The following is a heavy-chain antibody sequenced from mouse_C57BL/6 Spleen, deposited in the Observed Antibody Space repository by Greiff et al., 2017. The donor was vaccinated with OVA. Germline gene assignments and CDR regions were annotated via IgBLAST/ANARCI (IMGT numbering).Heavy chain of an antibody. CDR1: GFTFSDYG. CDR2: ISSGSSTI. J-gene: IGHJ2*01. CDR3: ARGDGYYQYYFDY. V-gene: IGHV5-17*01. Sequence: EVQLVESGGGLVKPGGSLKLSCAASGFTFSDYGMHWVRQAPEKGLEWVAYISSGSSTIYYADTVKGRFTISRDNAKNTLFLQMTSLRSEDTAMYYCARGDGYYQYYFDYWGQGTTLTVSS. D-gene: IGHD2-3*01.